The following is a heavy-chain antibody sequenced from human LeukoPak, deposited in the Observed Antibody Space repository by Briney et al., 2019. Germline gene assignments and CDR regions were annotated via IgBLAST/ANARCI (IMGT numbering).Heavy chain of an antibody. Sequence: ASVKVSCKASGYTFTCYYIHWVRQAPGQGLEWMGWINPNSGGTNYAQKFQGRVTMTRDTSITTAYVELTRLRSDDTAVYYCARDGGNVPVSWGQGTLVTASS. V-gene: IGHV1-2*02. CDR3: ARDGGNVPVS. CDR1: GYTFTCYY. D-gene: IGHD3-16*01. J-gene: IGHJ5*02. CDR2: INPNSGGT.